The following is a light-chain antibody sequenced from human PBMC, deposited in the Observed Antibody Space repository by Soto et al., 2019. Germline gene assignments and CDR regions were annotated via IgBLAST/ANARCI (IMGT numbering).Light chain of an antibody. CDR2: GAS. V-gene: IGKV3-20*01. J-gene: IGKJ1*01. CDR1: QSVSSSY. CDR3: QQHGSAPQT. Sequence: EIVLTQSPGTLSLSPGERATLSCRASQSVSSSYLAWYQHKPRQAPRLLIYGASSRDTGIPDSFSGSGSGTAFSHTISRLEPEDFAVSYCQQHGSAPQTLGQGTKVEIQ.